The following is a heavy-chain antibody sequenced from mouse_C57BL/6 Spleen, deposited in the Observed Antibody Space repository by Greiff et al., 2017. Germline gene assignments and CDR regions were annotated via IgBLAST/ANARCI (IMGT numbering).Heavy chain of an antibody. D-gene: IGHD2-5*01. Sequence: QVQLQQPGTELVKPGASVKLSCKASGYTFTSYWMHWVKQRPGQGLEWIGNINPSNGGTNYNEKFKSKATLTVDKSSCTAYIQLSSLTSEDSAVYYCARSPYYSNYYYYAMDYWGPGTSVTVSS. V-gene: IGHV1-53*01. CDR2: INPSNGGT. CDR3: ARSPYYSNYYYYAMDY. CDR1: GYTFTSYW. J-gene: IGHJ4*01.